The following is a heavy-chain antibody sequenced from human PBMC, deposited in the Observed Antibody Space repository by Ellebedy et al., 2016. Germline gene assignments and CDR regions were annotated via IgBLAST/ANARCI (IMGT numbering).Heavy chain of an antibody. CDR2: IIPILGKA. D-gene: IGHD2-2*01. V-gene: IGHV1-69*04. Sequence: ASVKVSCKPFGYTFTTYGISWVRQAPGQGLEWMGRIIPILGKANYAQRFQGRVTITADTSTSTTYMELSSLRSDDTAVYYCARERDIVIVPAASHRAYGMDVWGQGTTVTVSS. CDR1: GYTFTTYG. J-gene: IGHJ6*02. CDR3: ARERDIVIVPAASHRAYGMDV.